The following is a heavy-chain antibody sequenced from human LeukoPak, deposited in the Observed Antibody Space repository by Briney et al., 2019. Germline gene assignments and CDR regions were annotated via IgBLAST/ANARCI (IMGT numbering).Heavy chain of an antibody. J-gene: IGHJ4*02. V-gene: IGHV1-18*01. D-gene: IGHD3-16*01. CDR3: ANGPMITSGGLTEREFDY. CDR1: GYTFTSYG. CDR2: ISAYNGNT. Sequence: ASVKVSCKASGYTFTSYGISWVRQAPGQGLEWMGWISAYNGNTNYAQKLQGRVTMTTDTSTSTAYMELRSLRSDDTAVYYCANGPMITSGGLTEREFDYWGQGALVTVSS.